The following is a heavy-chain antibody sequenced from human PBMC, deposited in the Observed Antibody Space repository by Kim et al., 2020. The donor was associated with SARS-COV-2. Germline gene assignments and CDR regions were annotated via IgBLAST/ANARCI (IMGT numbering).Heavy chain of an antibody. V-gene: IGHV1-3*01. D-gene: IGHD4-17*01. CDR3: ARDMNPTVYDY. Sequence: SQDIPSRGTLNRDTSANTAYMELSSLTSEDTAVYYCARDMNPTVYDYWGQGTLVTVSS. J-gene: IGHJ4*02.